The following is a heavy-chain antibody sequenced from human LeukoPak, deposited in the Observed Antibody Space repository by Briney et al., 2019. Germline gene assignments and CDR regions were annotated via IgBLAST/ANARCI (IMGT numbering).Heavy chain of an antibody. CDR2: IGKNGGNP. Sequence: GGSLRLSCAASGFTFSNYGMHWVRQAPGKGLEWVSGIGKNGGNPGYADSVTGRFTISRDNAKNSLYLQMNSLRAEDTALFLCTRDPGTVAIDYWGQGTLVTVSS. D-gene: IGHD6-19*01. V-gene: IGHV3-20*01. J-gene: IGHJ4*02. CDR1: GFTFSNYG. CDR3: TRDPGTVAIDY.